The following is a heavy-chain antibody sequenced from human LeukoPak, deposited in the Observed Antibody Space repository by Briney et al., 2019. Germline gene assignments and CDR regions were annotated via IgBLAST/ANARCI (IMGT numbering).Heavy chain of an antibody. J-gene: IGHJ5*02. Sequence: SETLSLTCTVSGGSISSYYWSWIRQPAGKGLEWIGRIYTSGSTNYNPSLKSRVTMSVDTSKNQFSLKLSSVTAADTAVYYCARARRPHLTRGHNWFDPWGQGTLVTVSS. CDR3: ARARRPHLTRGHNWFDP. CDR2: IYTSGST. D-gene: IGHD6-25*01. CDR1: GGSISSYY. V-gene: IGHV4-4*07.